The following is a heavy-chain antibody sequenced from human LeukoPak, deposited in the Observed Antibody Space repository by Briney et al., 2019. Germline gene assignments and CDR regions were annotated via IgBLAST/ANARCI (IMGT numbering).Heavy chain of an antibody. CDR2: IYYSGST. CDR3: ARSANRFDP. V-gene: IGHV4-59*01. CDR1: GGSISSYY. J-gene: IGHJ5*02. Sequence: SETLSLTCTVSGGSISSYYWSWIRQPPGKGLEWIGYIYYSGSTNYNPSLKSRVTISVDTSKSQFSLKLSSGTAADTAVYYCARSANRFDPWGQGTLVTVSS.